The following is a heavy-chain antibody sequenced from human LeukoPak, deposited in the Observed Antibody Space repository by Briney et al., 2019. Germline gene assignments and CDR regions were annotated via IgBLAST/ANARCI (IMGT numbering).Heavy chain of an antibody. CDR2: IGSSGSTI. CDR3: AGYSSSSWYHYYYYYMDV. V-gene: IGHV3-48*03. J-gene: IGHJ6*03. CDR1: GFTFSSYE. Sequence: GGSLRLSCAASGFTFSSYEMNWVRQAPGKGLEWVSYIGSSGSTIYYADSVKGRFTISRDNAKNSLYLQMNSLRAEDTAVYYCAGYSSSSWYHYYYYYMDVWGKGTTVTISS. D-gene: IGHD6-13*01.